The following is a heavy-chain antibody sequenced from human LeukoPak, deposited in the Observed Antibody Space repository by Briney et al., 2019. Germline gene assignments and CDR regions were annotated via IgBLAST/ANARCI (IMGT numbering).Heavy chain of an antibody. J-gene: IGHJ4*02. D-gene: IGHD5-18*01. Sequence: GASVKVSCKASGGTFSSYAISWVRQAPGQGLEWMGRIIPILGIANYAQKFQGRVTITADKSTSTAYMELSSLRSEDTAVYYCASGTDEYSYGAMNFDYWGQGTLVTVSS. CDR2: IIPILGIA. CDR3: ASGTDEYSYGAMNFDY. V-gene: IGHV1-69*04. CDR1: GGTFSSYA.